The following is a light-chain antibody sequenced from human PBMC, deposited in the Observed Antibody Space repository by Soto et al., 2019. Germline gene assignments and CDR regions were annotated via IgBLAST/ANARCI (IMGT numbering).Light chain of an antibody. CDR1: NSNIGDNT. J-gene: IGLJ2*01. Sequence: QSVLTQPPSASGTPGQRITISCSGSNSNIGDNTVNWFQQLPGMAPRLLISTNNQRPSGVPDRFTASESGTSGSLAISGLQSEDEADYYCASWDDKLNGVVFGGGTQLTVL. V-gene: IGLV1-44*01. CDR3: ASWDDKLNGVV. CDR2: TNN.